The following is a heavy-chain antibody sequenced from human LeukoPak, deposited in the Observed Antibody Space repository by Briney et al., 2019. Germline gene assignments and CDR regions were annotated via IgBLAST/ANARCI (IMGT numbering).Heavy chain of an antibody. CDR1: GFTFSSYS. D-gene: IGHD3-9*01. V-gene: IGHV3-21*01. Sequence: GRTLRLSRAASGFTFSSYSMNCVRQAPGKGRECVSSISSSSSYIYYADSVKGRFTISRDNAKNSLYLQMTSLRAEDTAVYYCAREGTLRYFGWLSGLSAPTYFVYWGQGTLVTVSS. J-gene: IGHJ4*02. CDR2: ISSSSSYI. CDR3: AREGTLRYFGWLSGLSAPTYFVY.